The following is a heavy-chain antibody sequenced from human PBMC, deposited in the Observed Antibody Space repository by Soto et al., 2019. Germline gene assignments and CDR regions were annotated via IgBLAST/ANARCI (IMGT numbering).Heavy chain of an antibody. CDR1: GYTFTSYG. D-gene: IGHD2-2*01. V-gene: IGHV1-18*01. J-gene: IGHJ5*02. CDR2: ISAYNGNT. CDR3: ATHCSSTSCYSAGFDP. Sequence: GASVKVSCKASGYTFTSYGISWVRQAPGQGLEWMGWISAYNGNTNYAQKLQGRVTITTDTSTSTAYMELRSLRSDDTAVYYCATHCSSTSCYSAGFDPWGQGTLVTVSS.